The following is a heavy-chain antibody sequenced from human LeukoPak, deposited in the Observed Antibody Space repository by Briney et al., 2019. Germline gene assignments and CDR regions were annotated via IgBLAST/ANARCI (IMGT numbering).Heavy chain of an antibody. CDR3: ARDDSDVRIVATVSREGDYFDY. D-gene: IGHD5-12*01. J-gene: IGHJ4*02. V-gene: IGHV3-33*01. CDR1: GFTFGSYG. Sequence: GGTLRLSCAASGFTFGSYGMHWLRQAPGKGLEWLAVIWYDGSNKYYADSVKGRFTISRDNSKNTLYLQMNSLRAEDTAVFYCARDDSDVRIVATVSREGDYFDYWGQGTLVTVSS. CDR2: IWYDGSNK.